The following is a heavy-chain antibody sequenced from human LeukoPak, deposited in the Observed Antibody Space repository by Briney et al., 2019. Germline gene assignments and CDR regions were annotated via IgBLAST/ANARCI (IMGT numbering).Heavy chain of an antibody. CDR1: GGSISSGSYY. CDR3: ARVSAKVVIDY. J-gene: IGHJ4*02. CDR2: IYTSGST. V-gene: IGHV4-61*02. Sequence: SQTLSPTCTASGGSISSGSYYWSWIRQPAGKGLEWIGRIYTSGSTNYNPSLKSRVTISVDTSKNQFSLKLSSVTAADTAVYYCARVSAKVVIDYWGQGTLVTVSS. D-gene: IGHD3-22*01.